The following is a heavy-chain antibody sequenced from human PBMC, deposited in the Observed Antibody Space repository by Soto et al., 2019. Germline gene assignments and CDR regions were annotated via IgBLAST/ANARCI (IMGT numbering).Heavy chain of an antibody. Sequence: PSETLSLTCTVSGCSISSGCYYWSWIRQHPGKGLEWIGYIYYSGSTYYNPSLKSRVTISVDTSKNQFSLKLSSVTAADTAVYYCARAYGVWAFDFWGQGTMVTVSS. CDR2: IYYSGST. J-gene: IGHJ3*01. CDR1: GCSISSGCYY. CDR3: ARAYGVWAFDF. D-gene: IGHD2-8*01. V-gene: IGHV4-31*03.